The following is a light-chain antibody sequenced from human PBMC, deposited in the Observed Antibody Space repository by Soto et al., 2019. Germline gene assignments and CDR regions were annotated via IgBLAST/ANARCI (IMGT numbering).Light chain of an antibody. Sequence: AIQMTQSPSSLSASVGDRVTITCRASQGIRNDLGWYQQKPGKAPKLLIYTAFSLQSGVPSRFSGSGSGTDFTLTISSLQPEDFATYYCLQDYNYPLTFGGGTKVDIK. CDR3: LQDYNYPLT. J-gene: IGKJ4*01. CDR2: TAF. CDR1: QGIRND. V-gene: IGKV1-6*01.